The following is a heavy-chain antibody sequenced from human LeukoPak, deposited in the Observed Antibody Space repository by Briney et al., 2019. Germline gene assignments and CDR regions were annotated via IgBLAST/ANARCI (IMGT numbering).Heavy chain of an antibody. CDR1: GFTFSTYG. Sequence: GGSLRLSCAASGFTFSTYGMHWVRQAPGKGLEWVTVISYDGSNKYYADSVKGRFTISRDNSKNTLFLQMNSLRAEDTAVYYCAKLPAPEGYDYGSIDYWGQGTLVTVSS. J-gene: IGHJ4*02. CDR3: AKLPAPEGYDYGSIDY. D-gene: IGHD5-18*01. V-gene: IGHV3-30*18. CDR2: ISYDGSNK.